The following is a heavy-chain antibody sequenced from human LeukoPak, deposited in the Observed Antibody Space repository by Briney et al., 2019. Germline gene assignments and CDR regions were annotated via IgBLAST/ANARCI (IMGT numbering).Heavy chain of an antibody. CDR1: GFTFSSYE. Sequence: GGSLRLSCAASGFTFSSYEMNWVRQAPGKGLEWVSYISSSGSTIYYADSVKGRSTISRDNAKNSLYLQMNSLRAEDTAVYYCARSGRDYYDSNFDYWGQGTLVTVSS. CDR3: ARSGRDYYDSNFDY. V-gene: IGHV3-48*03. D-gene: IGHD3-22*01. J-gene: IGHJ4*02. CDR2: ISSSGSTI.